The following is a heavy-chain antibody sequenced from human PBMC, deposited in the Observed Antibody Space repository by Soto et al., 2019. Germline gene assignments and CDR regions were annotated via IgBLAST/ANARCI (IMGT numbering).Heavy chain of an antibody. D-gene: IGHD4-4*01. CDR3: ARTVPGEYFDD. V-gene: IGHV1-69*05. CDR2: IIPIFGTA. J-gene: IGHJ4*02. CDR1: GGTFSSYA. Sequence: GASVKVSCKASGGTFSSYAISWVRQAPGQGLEWMGGIIPIFGTANYAQKFQGRVTMTTDTSTSTVYMELRSLRSDDTAVYDGARTVPGEYFDDRGQGTLV.